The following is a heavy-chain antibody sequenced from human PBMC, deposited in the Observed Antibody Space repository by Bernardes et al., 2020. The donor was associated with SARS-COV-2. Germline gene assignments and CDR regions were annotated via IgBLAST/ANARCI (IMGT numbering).Heavy chain of an antibody. J-gene: IGHJ4*02. V-gene: IGHV1-18*01. CDR2: ISAYNGNT. D-gene: IGHD3-22*01. Sequence: ASVKVSCKASGYTFTSYGISWVRQAPGQGLEWMGWISAYNGNTNYAQKLQGRVTMTTDTSTSTAYMELRSLRSDDTAVYYCASGRGDYYDSTQTEWGQGNLVTGSS. CDR1: GYTFTSYG. CDR3: ASGRGDYYDSTQTE.